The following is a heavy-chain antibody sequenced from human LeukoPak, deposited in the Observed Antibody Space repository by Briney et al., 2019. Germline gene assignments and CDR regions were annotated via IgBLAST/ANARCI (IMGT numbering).Heavy chain of an antibody. V-gene: IGHV3-74*03. CDR1: GFTFSSYW. CDR2: INGDGIST. Sequence: GGSLRLSCAVSGFTFSSYWMHSVRQAPGKGLMWVSRINGDGISTAYADSVKGRFTISRDNARNTLYLQMTTLRPEDAAVYYCARWEFYSNYGYYYMDVWGKGTTVTVSS. J-gene: IGHJ6*03. D-gene: IGHD4-11*01. CDR3: ARWEFYSNYGYYYMDV.